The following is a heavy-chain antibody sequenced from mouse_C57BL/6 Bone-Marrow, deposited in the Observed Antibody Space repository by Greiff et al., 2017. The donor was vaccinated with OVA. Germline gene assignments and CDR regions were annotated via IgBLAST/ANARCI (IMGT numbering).Heavy chain of an antibody. Sequence: VQLQQPGAELVRPGSSVKLSCKASGYTFTSYWMHWVKQRPIQGLEWIGNIDPSDSETHYNQKFKDKATMTVDKSSSTAYMQLSSLTTEDSAVYYCVYCGSYEGLYFDYWGQGTALTVSS. J-gene: IGHJ2*01. CDR1: GYTFTSYW. CDR3: VYCGSYEGLYFDY. D-gene: IGHD2-1*01. V-gene: IGHV1-52*01. CDR2: IDPSDSET.